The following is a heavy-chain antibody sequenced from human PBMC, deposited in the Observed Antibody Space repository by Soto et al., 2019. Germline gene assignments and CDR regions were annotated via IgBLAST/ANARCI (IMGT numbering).Heavy chain of an antibody. D-gene: IGHD2-15*01. CDR3: ASHVHPGHSSH. CDR2: INPTSEYT. V-gene: IGHV1-8*01. J-gene: IGHJ1*01. Sequence: SVKVACKASGYTFTRYDINWVRQAPGQGLEWVGWINPTSEYTAHAQKFQGRVTLTREISTATAYMELSSLTSEDTAVYFCASHVHPGHSSHWGTGTQVTVSS. CDR1: GYTFTRYD.